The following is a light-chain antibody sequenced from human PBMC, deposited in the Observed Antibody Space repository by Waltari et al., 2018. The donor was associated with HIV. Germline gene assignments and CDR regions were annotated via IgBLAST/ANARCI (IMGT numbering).Light chain of an antibody. J-gene: IGLJ2*01. CDR1: NIGSKP. CDR2: LGS. CDR3: QIWDSASDHVI. Sequence: SYVLTQPPSVSVAPGVTAKITCSGDNIGSKPVPWHQQRPGQAPLLVIFLGSDRPSGIPERFSGSKSGNTATLTITRVEAGDEAEYHCQIWDSASDHVIFGGGTKLTVL. V-gene: IGLV3-21*04.